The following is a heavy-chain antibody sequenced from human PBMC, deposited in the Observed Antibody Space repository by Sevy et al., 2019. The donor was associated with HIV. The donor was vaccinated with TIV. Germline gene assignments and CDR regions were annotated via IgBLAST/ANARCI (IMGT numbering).Heavy chain of an antibody. CDR3: ARLASRLRDNWSDP. D-gene: IGHD3-16*01. CDR2: SFYSGTT. Sequence: SETLSLTCTVSGGYISTSSYYWGWIRQPPGKGLEWIGNSFYSGTTYYNPSLKSRVTISVDTSKNQFSLKLSSVTAADTAVYYCARLASRLRDNWSDPWGQGSLVTVSS. V-gene: IGHV4-39*01. J-gene: IGHJ5*02. CDR1: GGYISTSSYY.